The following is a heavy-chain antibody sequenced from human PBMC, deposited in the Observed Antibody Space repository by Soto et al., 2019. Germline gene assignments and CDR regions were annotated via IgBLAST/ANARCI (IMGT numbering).Heavy chain of an antibody. CDR3: ARDVDRTSHLNWFDP. V-gene: IGHV3-33*01. Sequence: QVQLVESGGGVVQPGRSLRLSCEVSGFSLNIYGMHWVRQGPGKGLEWVAVIWYDGVTKNYADSVKGRFTISRDKSKNRVYLQRDSLNVEDTAVYYCARDVDRTSHLNWFDPWGQGVMVTVSS. CDR1: GFSLNIYG. CDR2: IWYDGVTK. D-gene: IGHD5-12*01. J-gene: IGHJ5*02.